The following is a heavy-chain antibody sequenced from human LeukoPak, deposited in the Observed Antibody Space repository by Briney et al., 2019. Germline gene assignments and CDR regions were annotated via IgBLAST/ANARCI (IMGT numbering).Heavy chain of an antibody. CDR2: IYSGGNT. CDR1: GGSFSSSSNYY. J-gene: IGHJ4*02. Sequence: SETLSLTCTISGGSFSSSSNYYWGWIRQPPGKGLEWIATIYSGGNTYYNPSLKSRLTISVDTSKNQFSLTLSSVTAADTAIYYCAGPTAAADYYFDNWGQGTLVTVSS. V-gene: IGHV4-39*01. CDR3: AGPTAAADYYFDN. D-gene: IGHD6-13*01.